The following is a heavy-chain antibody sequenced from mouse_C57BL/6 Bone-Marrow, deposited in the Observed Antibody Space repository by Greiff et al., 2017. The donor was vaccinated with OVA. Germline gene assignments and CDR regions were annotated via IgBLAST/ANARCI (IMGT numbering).Heavy chain of an antibody. V-gene: IGHV2-2*01. J-gene: IGHJ3*01. CDR1: GFALTSYG. D-gene: IGHD2-3*01. CDR2: IWSGGST. CDR3: ATMDGYFWFAY. Sequence: VKLVESGPGLVQPSQSLSITCTVSGFALTSYGVHWVRQSPGKGLEWLGVIWSGGSTDYNAAFISRLSISKDNSKSQVFFKMNSLQADDTAIYYCATMDGYFWFAYWGQGTLVTVSA.